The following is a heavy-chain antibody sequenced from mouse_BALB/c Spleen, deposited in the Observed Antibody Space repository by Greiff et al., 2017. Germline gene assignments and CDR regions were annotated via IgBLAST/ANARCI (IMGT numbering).Heavy chain of an antibody. J-gene: IGHJ4*01. CDR1: GFSLTSYG. CDR3: ARKGYGSPAMDY. Sequence: VMLVESGPGLVQPSQSLSITCTVSGFSLTSYGVHWVRQSPGKGLEWLGVIWSGGSTDYNAAFISRLSISKDNSKSQVFFKMNSLQANDTAIYYCARKGYGSPAMDYWGQGTSVTVSA. CDR2: IWSGGST. D-gene: IGHD1-1*01. V-gene: IGHV2-2*02.